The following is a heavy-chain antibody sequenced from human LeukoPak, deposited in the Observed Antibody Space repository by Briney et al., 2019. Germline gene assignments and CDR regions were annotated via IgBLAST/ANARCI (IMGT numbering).Heavy chain of an antibody. CDR1: GFTLSHYG. CDR3: AKGSATVTLYWYFDL. V-gene: IGHV3-23*01. CDR2: ISGSGGTT. Sequence: PGGSLRLSCATSGFTLSHYGMHWVRQAPGKGLEWVAGISGSGGTTYYADSVKGRFTISRDNSKSTLYLQMNSLRAEDTAVYYCAKGSATVTLYWYFDLWGRGTLVTVSS. D-gene: IGHD4-17*01. J-gene: IGHJ2*01.